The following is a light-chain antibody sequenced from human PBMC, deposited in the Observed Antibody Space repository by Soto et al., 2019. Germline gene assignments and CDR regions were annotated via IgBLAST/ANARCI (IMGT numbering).Light chain of an antibody. Sequence: EIVLTQSPGTLSLSPGERVTLSCRASQSVSSSFLAWYQQKPGQAPRLLIYGASNRAAGIPDRFSGSGSGTDFTLTISRLEPEDFAVYYCHQYSSSRRTFGQGTKVDIK. CDR3: HQYSSSRRT. J-gene: IGKJ1*01. CDR1: QSVSSSF. V-gene: IGKV3-20*01. CDR2: GAS.